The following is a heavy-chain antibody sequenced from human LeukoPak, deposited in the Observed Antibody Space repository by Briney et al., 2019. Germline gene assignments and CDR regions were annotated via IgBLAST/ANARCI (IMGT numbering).Heavy chain of an antibody. V-gene: IGHV3-53*05. D-gene: IGHD3-22*01. CDR2: IYTGDAT. J-gene: IGHJ4*02. CDR3: AKNQYYYDSSGYLFDY. Sequence: GGSLRLSCAASGFSVSSNYMSWVRQAPGKGLEWVSVIYTGDATYYADSVKGRFTISRDNSKNTLYLQMNSLRAEDTAVYYCAKNQYYYDSSGYLFDYWGQGTLVTVSS. CDR1: GFSVSSNY.